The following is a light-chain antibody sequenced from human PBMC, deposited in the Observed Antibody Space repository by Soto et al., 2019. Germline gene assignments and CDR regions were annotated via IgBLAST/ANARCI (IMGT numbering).Light chain of an antibody. CDR2: AAS. CDR1: QNIDDY. V-gene: IGKV1-39*01. CDR3: QQSYKKSWT. J-gene: IGKJ1*01. Sequence: DIQMTQSPSSLSASIGDRVTITCRASQNIDDYLNWYQQKVGKAPDVLIFAASTLQDGVPSRFSGSGSGTDFTLTITSLQPEDFATYYYQQSYKKSWTVGQGTEVEFK.